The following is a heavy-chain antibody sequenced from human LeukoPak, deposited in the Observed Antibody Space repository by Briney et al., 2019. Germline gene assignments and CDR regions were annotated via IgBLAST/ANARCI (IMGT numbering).Heavy chain of an antibody. CDR3: ARARDLLLGY. CDR2: IYYSGST. J-gene: IGHJ4*02. Sequence: TLSLTCTVSGGSISSGGYYWSWIRQHPGKGLEWIGYIYYSGSTYYNPSLKSRVIMSVDTSKNQFSLKLSSVTAADTAVYYCARARDLLLGYWGQGTLVTVSS. D-gene: IGHD3-10*01. CDR1: GGSISSGGYY. V-gene: IGHV4-31*03.